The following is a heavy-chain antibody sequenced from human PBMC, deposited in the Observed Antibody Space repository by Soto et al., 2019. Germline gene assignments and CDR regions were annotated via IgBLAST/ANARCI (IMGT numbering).Heavy chain of an antibody. J-gene: IGHJ4*02. Sequence: EVQLLESGGGLVQPGGSLRLSCAASGFTFRSYAMSWVRQAPGKGLEWVSAISDSSDSTNYADSVKGRFTISRDNSKNTLYLQMNSLRADDTAVYYCAKVVYCGGDCPPGDYWGQGTLVTVSS. CDR1: GFTFRSYA. V-gene: IGHV3-23*01. CDR3: AKVVYCGGDCPPGDY. D-gene: IGHD2-21*02. CDR2: ISDSSDST.